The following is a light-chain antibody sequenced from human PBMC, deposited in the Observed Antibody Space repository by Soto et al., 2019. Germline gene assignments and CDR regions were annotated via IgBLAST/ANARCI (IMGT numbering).Light chain of an antibody. CDR3: SSYTIRSTMV. J-gene: IGLJ2*01. Sequence: QSVLTQPASVSGSPGQSITISCIGTNSDVGGYNFVSWYQQHPGKAPKLMIFDVANRPSGVSDRFSGSKSGNTASLTISGLQAEDEADYYCSSYTIRSTMVFGGGTKLTVL. CDR2: DVA. CDR1: NSDVGGYNF. V-gene: IGLV2-14*01.